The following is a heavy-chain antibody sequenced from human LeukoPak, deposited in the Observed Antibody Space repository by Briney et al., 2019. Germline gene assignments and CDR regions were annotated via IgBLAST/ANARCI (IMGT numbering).Heavy chain of an antibody. CDR1: GSRFTSYW. CDR3: ARRGPIAAVGYYFDY. J-gene: IGHJ4*02. V-gene: IGHV5-51*01. CDR2: IYAGDSDT. D-gene: IGHD6-13*01. Sequence: GESLQISCQGSGSRFTSYWIGGVRQMPGKGLEGMGIIYAGDSDTRYSPSFQGQVTISADKSISTAYLQWSSLKASDTAVYFCARRGPIAAVGYYFDYWGQGTLVTVSS.